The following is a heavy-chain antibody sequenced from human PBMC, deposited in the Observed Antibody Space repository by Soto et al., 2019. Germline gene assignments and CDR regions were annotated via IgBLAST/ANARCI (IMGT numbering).Heavy chain of an antibody. D-gene: IGHD6-19*01. J-gene: IGHJ4*02. CDR3: ATANPQLGRGWPLFDY. CDR2: FDPEDGET. V-gene: IGHV1-24*01. Sequence: APVNVDCKGSVGSLSRYAVSWLRQKPGQGLEWMGGFDPEDGETIYAQKFQGRVTMTEDTSTDTAYMELSSLRSEDTAVYYCATANPQLGRGWPLFDYWCPGILVSVSS. CDR1: VGSLSRYA.